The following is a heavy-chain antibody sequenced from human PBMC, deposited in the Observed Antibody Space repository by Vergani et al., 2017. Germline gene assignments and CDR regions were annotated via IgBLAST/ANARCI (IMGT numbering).Heavy chain of an antibody. Sequence: QVQLVESGGGVVQPGRSLRLSCAASGFTFSSYGMHWVRQAPGKGLEWVAVISYDGSNKYYADSEKGRFTISRDNSKNTLYLQMNSLRAEDTAVYYCAKGRGDSSGLPDYWGQGTLVTVSS. CDR2: ISYDGSNK. V-gene: IGHV3-30*18. J-gene: IGHJ4*02. CDR3: AKGRGDSSGLPDY. D-gene: IGHD3-22*01. CDR1: GFTFSSYG.